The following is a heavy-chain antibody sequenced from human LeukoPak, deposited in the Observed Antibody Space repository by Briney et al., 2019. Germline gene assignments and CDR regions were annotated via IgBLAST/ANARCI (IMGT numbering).Heavy chain of an antibody. D-gene: IGHD3-10*01. CDR1: GFTFSSYA. V-gene: IGHV3-23*01. Sequence: GGSLRLSCAASGFTFSSYAMSWVRQAPGKGLEWVSAISGSGGSTYYANSVKGRFTISRDNSKNTLYLQMNSLRAEDTAVYYCAKDVVRGVMWYFDYWGQGTLVTVSS. CDR3: AKDVVRGVMWYFDY. CDR2: ISGSGGST. J-gene: IGHJ4*02.